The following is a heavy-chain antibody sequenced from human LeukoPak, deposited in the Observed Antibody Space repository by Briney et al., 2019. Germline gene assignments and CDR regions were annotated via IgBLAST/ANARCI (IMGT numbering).Heavy chain of an antibody. CDR2: IYHSGST. CDR1: GGSISSGGYS. D-gene: IGHD6-19*01. CDR3: VRQGSGWYGWFDP. V-gene: IGHV4-30-2*01. Sequence: SETLSLTCAVSGGSISSGGYSWSWIRQPPGKGLEWIGYIYHSGSTYYNPSLKSRVTISVDRSKNQFSLKLSSVTAADTAVYYCVRQGSGWYGWFDPWGQGTLVTVSS. J-gene: IGHJ5*02.